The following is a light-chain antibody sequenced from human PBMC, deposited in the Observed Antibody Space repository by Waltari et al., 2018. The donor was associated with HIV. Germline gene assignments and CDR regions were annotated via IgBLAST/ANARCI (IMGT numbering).Light chain of an antibody. CDR3: CAYAGSSTYV. CDR2: EVD. Sequence: QSALTQPASVSGSPGQSITMSCTGSSSDVGAYKYVSWYQQSPGKAPKVIMFEVDKRPSGVSSRFSGSKSGNTASLTISGLQADDEADYYCCAYAGSSTYVFGSGTTVTVL. V-gene: IGLV2-23*02. CDR1: SSDVGAYKY. J-gene: IGLJ1*01.